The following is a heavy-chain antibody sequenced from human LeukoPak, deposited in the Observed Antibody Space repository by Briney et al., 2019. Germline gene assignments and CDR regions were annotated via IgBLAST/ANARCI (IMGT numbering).Heavy chain of an antibody. CDR1: GGTFSSYT. CDR2: IIPILGIA. V-gene: IGHV1-69*04. Sequence: SVKVSCKASGGTFSSYTISWVRQAPGQGLEWMGRIIPILGIANYAQKFQGRVTITADKSTSTAYMELSSLRSEDTAVYYCAREGYYGSGSYSYFDYWGLGTLVTVSS. J-gene: IGHJ4*02. CDR3: AREGYYGSGSYSYFDY. D-gene: IGHD3-10*01.